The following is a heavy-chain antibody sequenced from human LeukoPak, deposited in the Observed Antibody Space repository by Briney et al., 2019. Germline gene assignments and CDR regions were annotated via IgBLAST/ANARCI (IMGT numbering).Heavy chain of an antibody. CDR2: IYYSGST. CDR3: ASALYPNWFDA. J-gene: IGHJ5*02. V-gene: IGHV4-59*01. CDR1: GGSISSYY. D-gene: IGHD2-2*02. Sequence: PSETLSLTCTVSGGSISSYYWSWIRQPPGKGLEWIGYIYYSGSTNYNPSLKSRVTISVDSAKNQFSRKLSSVTAADTAVYYCASALYPNWFDAWGQGTLVTVSS.